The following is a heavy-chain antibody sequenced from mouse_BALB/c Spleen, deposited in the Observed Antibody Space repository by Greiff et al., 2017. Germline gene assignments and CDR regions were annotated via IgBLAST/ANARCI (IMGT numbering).Heavy chain of an antibody. V-gene: IGHV1-69*01. J-gene: IGHJ4*01. CDR2: IDTSDSYT. Sequence: QVQLKQPGAELVMPGASVKMSCKASGYTFTDYWMHWVKQRPGQGLEWIGAIDTSDSYTSYNQKFKGKATLTVDESSSTAYMQLSSLTSEDSAVYYCARWGEKAMDYWGQGTSVTVSS. CDR3: ARWGEKAMDY. CDR1: GYTFTDYW.